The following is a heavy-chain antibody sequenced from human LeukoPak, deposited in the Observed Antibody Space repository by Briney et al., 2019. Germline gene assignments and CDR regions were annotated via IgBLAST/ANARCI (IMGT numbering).Heavy chain of an antibody. CDR3: ARGRIGWTYGSGSLLDY. D-gene: IGHD3-10*01. CDR2: IYYSGST. J-gene: IGHJ4*02. V-gene: IGHV4-59*12. Sequence: NTSETLSLTCTVSGGSIRGYYWSWIRQPPGKGLEWLGYIYYSGSTNYNPSLKSRVTISVDTSKNQFSLKLSSVTAADTAVYCCARGRIGWTYGSGSLLDYWGQGTLVTVSS. CDR1: GGSIRGYY.